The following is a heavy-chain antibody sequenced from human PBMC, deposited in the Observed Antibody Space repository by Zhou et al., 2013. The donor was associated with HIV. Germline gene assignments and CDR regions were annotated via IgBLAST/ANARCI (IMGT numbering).Heavy chain of an antibody. D-gene: IGHD3-22*01. J-gene: IGHJ4*02. V-gene: IGHV4-34*02. CDR1: GGSLSGYY. CDR3: ARPRSSGYYPY. Sequence: QVQLQQWGAGMLKPSETLSLTCAVYGGSLSGYYWSWIRQPPGKGLEWIGEINHSGRTNYNPSLKSRVTISVDTSKNQCSLKLNSVTAADTAVYYCARPRSSGYYPYWGQGTLVTVSS. CDR2: INHSGRT.